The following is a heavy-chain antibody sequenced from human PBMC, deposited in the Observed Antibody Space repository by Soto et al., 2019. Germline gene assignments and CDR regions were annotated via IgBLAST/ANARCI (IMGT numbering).Heavy chain of an antibody. CDR1: GGTFSSYA. J-gene: IGHJ4*02. Sequence: SVKVSCKASGGTFSSYAISWVRQAPGQGLEWMGGIIPIFGTANYAQKFQGRVTITADESTSTAYMELSSLRSEDTAVYYCARYYYDSSGPGAFDYWGQGTLVTVSS. CDR2: IIPIFGTA. D-gene: IGHD3-22*01. V-gene: IGHV1-69*13. CDR3: ARYYYDSSGPGAFDY.